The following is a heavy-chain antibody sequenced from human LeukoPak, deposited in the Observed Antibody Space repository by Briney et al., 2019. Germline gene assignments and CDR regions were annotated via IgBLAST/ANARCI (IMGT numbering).Heavy chain of an antibody. CDR3: AREVGSGYIDY. CDR2: IKQDGSDK. V-gene: IGHV3-7*05. D-gene: IGHD6-19*01. CDR1: GFTFSSYW. Sequence: GGSLRLSCAASGFTFSSYWMTWVRQGPGKGLEWMANIKQDGSDKYCVDSVKGRFTISRDNAKNSLYLQMNGLRAEDTAIYYCAREVGSGYIDYWGQGTLVTVSS. J-gene: IGHJ4*02.